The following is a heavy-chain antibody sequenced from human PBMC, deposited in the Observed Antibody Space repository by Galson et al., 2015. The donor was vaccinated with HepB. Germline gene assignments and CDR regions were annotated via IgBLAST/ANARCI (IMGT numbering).Heavy chain of an antibody. CDR3: ARERSLDILEAPNAFDI. J-gene: IGHJ3*02. Sequence: LSLTCTVSGGSISSSSYYWGWIRQPPGKGLEWIGSIYYSGSTYYNPSLKSRVTISVDTSKNQFSLKLSSVTAADTAVYYCARERSLDILEAPNAFDIWGQGTMVTVSS. CDR2: IYYSGST. D-gene: IGHD3-9*01. V-gene: IGHV4-39*07. CDR1: GGSISSSSYY.